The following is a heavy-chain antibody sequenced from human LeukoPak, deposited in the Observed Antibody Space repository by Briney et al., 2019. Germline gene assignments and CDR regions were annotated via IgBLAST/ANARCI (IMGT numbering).Heavy chain of an antibody. CDR2: ISAYNGNT. CDR3: ASSMTGYPIDY. J-gene: IGHJ4*02. Sequence: GASVKVSCKASGSTFTSYGISWVRQAPGQGLEWMGWISAYNGNTNYAQKLQGRVTMTTDTSTSTAYMELRSLRSDDTAVYYCASSMTGYPIDYWGQGTLVTVSS. V-gene: IGHV1-18*01. CDR1: GSTFTSYG. D-gene: IGHD5-12*01.